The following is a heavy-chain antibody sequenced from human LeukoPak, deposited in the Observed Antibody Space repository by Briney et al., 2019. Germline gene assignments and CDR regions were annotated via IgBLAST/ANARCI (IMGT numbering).Heavy chain of an antibody. D-gene: IGHD3-3*01. CDR1: GYSISSGHY. CDR2: IYHSGTT. CDR3: ARGLRFLEWLPYYFDY. Sequence: NPSETLSLTCTVSGYSISSGHYWGWIRQPPGKGLEWIGNIYHSGTTYYNPSLKSRVTISVDTSKNQFSLKLSSVTAADTAVYYCARGLRFLEWLPYYFDYWGQGTLVTVSS. V-gene: IGHV4-38-2*02. J-gene: IGHJ4*02.